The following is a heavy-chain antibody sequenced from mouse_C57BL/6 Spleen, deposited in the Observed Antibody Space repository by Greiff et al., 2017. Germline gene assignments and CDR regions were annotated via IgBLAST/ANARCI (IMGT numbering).Heavy chain of an antibody. CDR2: IDPNSGGT. J-gene: IGHJ3*01. Sequence: QVQLQQPGAELVKPGASVKLSYKASGYTFTSYWMHWVKQRPGRGLEWIGRIDPNSGGTKYNEKFKSKATLTVDKPSSTAYMQLSSLTSEDSAVYYCAPGGDQAWFAYWGQGTLVTVSA. D-gene: IGHD3-1*01. CDR3: APGGDQAWFAY. CDR1: GYTFTSYW. V-gene: IGHV1-72*01.